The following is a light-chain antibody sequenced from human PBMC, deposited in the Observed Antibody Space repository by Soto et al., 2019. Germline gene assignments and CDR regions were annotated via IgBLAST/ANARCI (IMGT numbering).Light chain of an antibody. CDR1: QTIDNT. Sequence: EIVMTQSPATLSLSPGERATLSCRASQTIDNTLAWYQRKPGQAPRLLIYDASTRATGVPARFSGSGSGTDFTLTVSSLRSEDSAVYYCQQYNYWPITFGQGTRLEI. CDR2: DAS. J-gene: IGKJ5*01. V-gene: IGKV3-15*01. CDR3: QQYNYWPIT.